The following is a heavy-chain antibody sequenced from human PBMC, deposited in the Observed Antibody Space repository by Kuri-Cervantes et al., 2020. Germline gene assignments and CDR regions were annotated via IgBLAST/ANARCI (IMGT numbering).Heavy chain of an antibody. J-gene: IGHJ4*02. D-gene: IGHD3-16*02. CDR3: ARGPMITFGGVIAN. CDR1: GFTFSSYW. V-gene: IGHV3-7*01. CDR2: IKQDGSEK. Sequence: GGSLRLSCAASGFTFSSYWMSWVRQAPGKGLEWVANIKQDGSEKYYVDSVKGRFTISRDNAKNSLYLQMNSLRAEDTAVYYCARGPMITFGGVIANWGQGTLVTVSS.